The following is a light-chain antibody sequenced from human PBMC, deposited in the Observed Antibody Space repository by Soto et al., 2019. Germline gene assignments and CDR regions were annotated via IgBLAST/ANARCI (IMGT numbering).Light chain of an antibody. CDR3: QQYYNLPET. CDR2: GAS. Sequence: PGARVTLSCRASQSVSSSYLTWYQQKPGQAPRLLIYGASTRATGIPARFSGSGSGTDFTLTISSLQPEDFAVYYCQQYYNLPETFGQGTKVDIK. J-gene: IGKJ1*01. CDR1: QSVSSSY. V-gene: IGKV3D-7*01.